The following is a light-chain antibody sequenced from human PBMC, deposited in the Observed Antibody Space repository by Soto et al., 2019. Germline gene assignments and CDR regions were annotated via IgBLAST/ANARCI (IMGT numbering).Light chain of an antibody. CDR2: DTN. CDR1: TGAVTSGHY. Sequence: AVVTQEPSLTVSPGGTVTLTCGSSTGAVTSGHYPYWFQQRPGQALTTLISDTNNKHSWTPARFSGSLLGGKAALTLSGAQPEDEAEYYCLLCYSSGHVVFGGGTKLTVL. CDR3: LLCYSSGHVV. V-gene: IGLV7-46*01. J-gene: IGLJ2*01.